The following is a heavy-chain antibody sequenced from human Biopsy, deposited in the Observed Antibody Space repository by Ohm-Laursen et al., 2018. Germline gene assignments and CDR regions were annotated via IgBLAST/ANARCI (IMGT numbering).Heavy chain of an antibody. J-gene: IGHJ4*02. CDR3: TNHYCGGITCLMNF. CDR2: IHGDERSA. CDR1: GFRFDNTG. Sequence: SLRLSCAASGFRFDNTGMHWVRQGPGKGLEWVSRIHGDERSATYAEPVKGRFTISRDNAKNTLHLQMNSLRAEDAAVYFCTNHYCGGITCLMNFWGQGTLVTVSS. D-gene: IGHD2-21*01. V-gene: IGHV3-74*03.